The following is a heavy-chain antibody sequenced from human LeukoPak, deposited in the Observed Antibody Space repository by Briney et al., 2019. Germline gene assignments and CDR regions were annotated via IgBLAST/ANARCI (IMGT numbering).Heavy chain of an antibody. J-gene: IGHJ4*02. Sequence: PGGSLRLSCAASGFTFSNYALSWVRQAPGKGLEWVSSITSSSAYIYYADSVKGRFTISRDNAKKSLYLQMSSLRAEDTAVYYCARDYGGNSDYWGQGALVTVSS. CDR3: ARDYGGNSDY. D-gene: IGHD4-23*01. CDR1: GFTFSNYA. V-gene: IGHV3-21*01. CDR2: ITSSSAYI.